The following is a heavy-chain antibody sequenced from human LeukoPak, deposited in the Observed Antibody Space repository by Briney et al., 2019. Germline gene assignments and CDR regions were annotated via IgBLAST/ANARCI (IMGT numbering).Heavy chain of an antibody. CDR1: GYTFTSYG. D-gene: IGHD1-20*01. J-gene: IGHJ3*02. CDR3: ARGDIITGTTGDAFDI. V-gene: IGHV1-18*01. Sequence: ASVKVSCKASGYTFTSYGISWVRQAPGQGLEWMGWISAYNGNTNYAQKLQGRVTMTTDTSTSTAYMELRSLRCDDTAVYYCARGDIITGTTGDAFDIWGQGTMVTVSS. CDR2: ISAYNGNT.